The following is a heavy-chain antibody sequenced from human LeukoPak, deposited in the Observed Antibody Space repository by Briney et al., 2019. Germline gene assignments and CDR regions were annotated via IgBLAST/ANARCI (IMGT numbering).Heavy chain of an antibody. D-gene: IGHD6-13*01. CDR3: ARDLGQQLPEGVDY. CDR2: ISGYNADI. V-gene: IGHV1-18*01. J-gene: IGHJ4*02. Sequence: ASVKVSCKASGYTFTSYGVTWVRQAPGQGFEWIGWISGYNADINYAQNLQGRVTMTTDTSTSTAYMELRSLTSDDTAVYYCARDLGQQLPEGVDYWGQGALVTVSS. CDR1: GYTFTSYG.